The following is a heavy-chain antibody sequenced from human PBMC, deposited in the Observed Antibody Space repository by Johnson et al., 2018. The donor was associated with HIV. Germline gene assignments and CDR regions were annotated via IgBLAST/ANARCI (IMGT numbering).Heavy chain of an antibody. CDR1: GFTFSSYW. D-gene: IGHD4-11*01. J-gene: IGHJ3*02. CDR2: IKKDGSEK. CDR3: ARAGYSNYDRAFDI. Sequence: VQVVESGGGLVQPGGSLRLSCVASGFTFSSYWMSWVRQAPGKGLEWVANIKKDGSEKYYVDSVKGRFSISRDNAKNSLYLQMNSLRAEDTALYYCARAGYSNYDRAFDIWGQGTMVTGSS. V-gene: IGHV3-7*01.